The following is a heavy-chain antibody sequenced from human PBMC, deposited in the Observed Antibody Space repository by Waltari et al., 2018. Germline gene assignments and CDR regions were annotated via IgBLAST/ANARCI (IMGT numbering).Heavy chain of an antibody. D-gene: IGHD2-21*01. CDR3: ARDRGYCGGDCYKNLDS. Sequence: EVQLVESGGGLVQRGGSLRLSCAALGLPFSDYWMTWVRQAQGKGLEWVANIKKDGGAKYYVDSVKGRFTVSRDNAKNSLYLQMSSLRAEDTAVYYCARDRGYCGGDCYKNLDSWGQGTLVAVSS. CDR1: GLPFSDYW. J-gene: IGHJ4*02. V-gene: IGHV3-7*01. CDR2: IKKDGGAK.